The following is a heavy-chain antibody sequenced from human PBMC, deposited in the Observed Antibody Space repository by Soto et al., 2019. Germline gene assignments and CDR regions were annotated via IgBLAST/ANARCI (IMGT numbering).Heavy chain of an antibody. J-gene: IGHJ4*02. D-gene: IGHD3-10*01. V-gene: IGHV5-51*03. CDR2: IYPGDPDT. CDR3: ARRGAYYGSGSYLPASFDY. Sequence: EVQLVQSGAEVKKPGESLKISCKGSGYTFTNYWVGWVRQMPGKGLECMGIIYPGDPDTRYSPSFQGQVTISADKSISTAYLQWDSLKASDTAMYYCARRGAYYGSGSYLPASFDYWGQGTLVTVSS. CDR1: GYTFTNYW.